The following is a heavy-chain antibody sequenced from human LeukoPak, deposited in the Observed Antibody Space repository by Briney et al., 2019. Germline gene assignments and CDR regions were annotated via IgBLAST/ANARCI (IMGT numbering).Heavy chain of an antibody. CDR3: AKGYDRLEY. V-gene: IGHV3-30*18. CDR1: GFTFSSYG. Sequence: GRSLRLSCAASGFTFSSYGMHWVRQAPGKGLEWVAVISYDGSKKYYADSVMGRFTISRDYSKNTLYLQMNSLRADDTAVHYCAKGYDRLEYWGQGTLATVSS. D-gene: IGHD3-3*01. J-gene: IGHJ4*02. CDR2: ISYDGSKK.